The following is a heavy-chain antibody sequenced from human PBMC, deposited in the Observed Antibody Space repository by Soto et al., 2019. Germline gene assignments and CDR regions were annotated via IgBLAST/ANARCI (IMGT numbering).Heavy chain of an antibody. CDR2: IGVAGDT. J-gene: IGHJ3*01. Sequence: PGGSLRHSCAASGFTFSDYDMHWVRQTTGKGLEWVSAIGVAGDTYYPGSVKGRFTISRENAKNSLYLQMHSLRAGDTAVYYCARDSGSYYEGAFDLWGQGTTVTVSS. CDR1: GFTFSDYD. CDR3: ARDSGSYYEGAFDL. D-gene: IGHD1-26*01. V-gene: IGHV3-13*01.